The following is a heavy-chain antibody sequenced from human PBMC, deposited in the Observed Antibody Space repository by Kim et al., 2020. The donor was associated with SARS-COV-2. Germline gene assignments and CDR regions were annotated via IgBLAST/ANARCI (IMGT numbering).Heavy chain of an antibody. D-gene: IGHD3-22*01. CDR3: AKGYYDSSGSLFDY. J-gene: IGHJ4*02. Sequence: ADSVKGRFTISRDNSKNTLYLQMNSLRAEDTAVYYCAKGYYDSSGSLFDYWGQGTLVTVSS. V-gene: IGHV3-30*02.